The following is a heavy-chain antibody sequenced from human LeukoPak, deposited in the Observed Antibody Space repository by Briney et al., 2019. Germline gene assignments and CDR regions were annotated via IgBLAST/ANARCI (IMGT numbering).Heavy chain of an antibody. J-gene: IGHJ4*02. Sequence: TGGSLRLSCAASGFTFSSYAMHWVRQAPGKGLEYVSAITNNGDNTYYVDSVKDRFTITRDNSKNTLFLQMGSLRPEDLAVYYFARSERPDGFPLDIWGQGTLVTVSS. V-gene: IGHV3-64*02. CDR3: ARSERPDGFPLDI. D-gene: IGHD6-25*01. CDR2: ITNNGDNT. CDR1: GFTFSSYA.